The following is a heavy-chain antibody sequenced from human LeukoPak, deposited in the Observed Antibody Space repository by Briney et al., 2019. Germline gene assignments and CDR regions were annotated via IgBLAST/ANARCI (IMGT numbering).Heavy chain of an antibody. Sequence: GASVKVSCKASGGTFSKYGVSWVRQAPGQGLEWMAGIIPIFGTTSYAQEFQDRVTVTADVSTTTSYMELSSLKFEDTAVYHCATSMGYGMDVWGQGTTVIVSS. CDR2: IIPIFGTT. CDR1: GGTFSKYG. J-gene: IGHJ6*02. D-gene: IGHD1-26*01. V-gene: IGHV1-69*13. CDR3: ATSMGYGMDV.